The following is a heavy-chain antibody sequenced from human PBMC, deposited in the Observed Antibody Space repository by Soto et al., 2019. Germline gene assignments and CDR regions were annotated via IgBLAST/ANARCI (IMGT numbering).Heavy chain of an antibody. D-gene: IGHD3-22*01. J-gene: IGHJ4*02. CDR1: GFIFSIYE. CDR3: ARDIDYYDSSGYQDY. Sequence: EVQLVESGGHLVQPGGSLRLSCAASGFIFSIYEMNWFRQAPGKVLEWVSYISTRGNIIHYADSVKGRFTISRDNAKNSLYLQMNSLRAEDTAVYYCARDIDYYDSSGYQDYWGQGTLVTVSS. CDR2: ISTRGNII. V-gene: IGHV3-48*03.